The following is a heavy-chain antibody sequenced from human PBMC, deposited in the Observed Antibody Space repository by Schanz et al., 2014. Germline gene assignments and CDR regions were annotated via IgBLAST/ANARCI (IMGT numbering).Heavy chain of an antibody. CDR1: GGSISSGTYY. V-gene: IGHV4-61*02. CDR3: AREPLSGYNWFDP. J-gene: IGHJ5*02. Sequence: QVQLQESGPGLVKPSRTLSLTCIVSGGSISSGTYYWSWLRQPAGKGLEWIGRIYTSGSTNYNPSRKTRVPISLDTSKTQFSLKLSSVTAADTAVYYCAREPLSGYNWFDPWGQGSLVTVSS. D-gene: IGHD6-25*01. CDR2: IYTSGST.